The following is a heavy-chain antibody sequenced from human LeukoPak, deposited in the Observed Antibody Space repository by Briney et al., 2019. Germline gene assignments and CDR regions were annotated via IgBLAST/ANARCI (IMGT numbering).Heavy chain of an antibody. D-gene: IGHD3-10*01. CDR3: ARGGISYGSGSYPDY. CDR2: IYYSGST. J-gene: IGHJ4*02. V-gene: IGHV4-39*07. Sequence: SETLSLTCTVSGGSISSSSYYWGWIHQPPGKGLEWIGNIYYSGSTYYNPSLKSRVTISLDMSKNQFSLKLSSVTAADTAVYYCARGGISYGSGSYPDYWGQGTLVTVSS. CDR1: GGSISSSSYY.